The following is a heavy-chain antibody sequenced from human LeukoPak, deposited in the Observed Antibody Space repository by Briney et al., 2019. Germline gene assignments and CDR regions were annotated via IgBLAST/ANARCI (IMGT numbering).Heavy chain of an antibody. D-gene: IGHD3-9*01. CDR3: ARDLRGVTIFLRGYYYYMDV. CDR2: IYTSGST. CDR1: GGSISSYY. Sequence: SETLSLTCTVSGGSISSYYWSWIRQPAGKGLEWIGRIYTSGSTNYNPSLKSRVTISVDTSKNQFSLKLSSVTAADTAVYYCARDLRGVTIFLRGYYYYMDVWGKGTTVTVSS. J-gene: IGHJ6*03. V-gene: IGHV4-4*07.